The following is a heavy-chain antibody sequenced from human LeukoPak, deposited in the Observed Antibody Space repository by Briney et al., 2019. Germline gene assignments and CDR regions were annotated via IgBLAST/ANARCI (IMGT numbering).Heavy chain of an antibody. Sequence: SQTLSLTCTVSGGSISSGGYYWSWIRQHPGKGLEWIGYTYYSGSTYYNPSLKSRVTISVDTSKNQFSLKLSSVTAADTAVYYCARGSGNWFDPWGQGTLVTVSS. D-gene: IGHD3-10*01. CDR1: GGSISSGGYY. V-gene: IGHV4-31*03. CDR3: ARGSGNWFDP. J-gene: IGHJ5*02. CDR2: TYYSGST.